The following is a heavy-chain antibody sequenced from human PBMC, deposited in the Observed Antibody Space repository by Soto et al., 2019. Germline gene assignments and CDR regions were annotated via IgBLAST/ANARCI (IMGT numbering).Heavy chain of an antibody. CDR3: TRLIGNSWLDS. J-gene: IGHJ5*01. CDR1: GDSVSTISAT. Sequence: QVQLQQSGPGLVKPSQTLSLTCAISGDSVSTISATWDWIRQSPSRGLEWLGRTYYRSKWEIDYAVSLRSRIPSIPDTANTQLSLQLSSVTPDDTAVYYCTRLIGNSWLDSWGQGILVTVSS. D-gene: IGHD3-16*02. V-gene: IGHV6-1*01. CDR2: TYYRSKWEI.